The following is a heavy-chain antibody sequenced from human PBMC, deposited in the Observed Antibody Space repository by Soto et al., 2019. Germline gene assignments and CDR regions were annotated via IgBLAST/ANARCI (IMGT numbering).Heavy chain of an antibody. CDR1: GFTVSSNY. CDR3: ASERIAVAGNPGSFQH. D-gene: IGHD6-19*01. V-gene: IGHV3-66*01. Sequence: EVQLVESGGGLVQPGGSLRLSCAASGFTVSSNYMSWVRQAPGKGLEWGSVIYSGGSTYYADSVKGRFTISRDNSNNSFCRKMNSLRAEDTAVTYCASERIAVAGNPGSFQHGGQGTLFTFSS. J-gene: IGHJ1*01. CDR2: IYSGGST.